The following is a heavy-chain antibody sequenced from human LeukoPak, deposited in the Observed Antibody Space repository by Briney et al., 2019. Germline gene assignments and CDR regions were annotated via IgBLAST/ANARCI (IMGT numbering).Heavy chain of an antibody. CDR3: ARVTGGSPINYFYYMDV. Sequence: PGGSLRLSCVASGFSFSSYSINWVRPAPGKGLEWVSSISNTGDYIYYADSVKGRFTISRDNAKNSLSPQVSSLRAEDTAVYYCARVTGGSPINYFYYMDVWGQGTTVTVSS. J-gene: IGHJ6*02. CDR1: GFSFSSYS. CDR2: ISNTGDYI. V-gene: IGHV3-21*01. D-gene: IGHD3-10*01.